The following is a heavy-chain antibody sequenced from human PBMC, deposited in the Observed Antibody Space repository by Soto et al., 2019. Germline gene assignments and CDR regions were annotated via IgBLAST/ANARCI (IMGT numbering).Heavy chain of an antibody. Sequence: GASVKVSCKASGYTFTSYYVHWVRQAPGQGLEWMGIINPSGGSTSYAQKFQGRVTMTRDTSTSTVYMELSSPRSEDTAVYYCARDQKTHDYGDYRANHDAFDIWGQGTMVTVSS. CDR2: INPSGGST. J-gene: IGHJ3*02. CDR3: ARDQKTHDYGDYRANHDAFDI. V-gene: IGHV1-46*01. CDR1: GYTFTSYY. D-gene: IGHD4-17*01.